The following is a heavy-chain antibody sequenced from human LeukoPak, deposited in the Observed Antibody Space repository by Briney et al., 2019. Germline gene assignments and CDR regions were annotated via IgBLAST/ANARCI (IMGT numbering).Heavy chain of an antibody. Sequence: GGSLRLSCSASGFTFSSYAVHWVRQAPGKGLEYVSAISSNGGSTYYADSVKGRFTISRDNSKNTLYLQMSSLRAEDTAVYYCVKSVTTGTGGAFDIWGQGTMVTVSS. CDR3: VKSVTTGTGGAFDI. V-gene: IGHV3-64D*06. J-gene: IGHJ3*02. D-gene: IGHD1-1*01. CDR2: ISSNGGST. CDR1: GFTFSSYA.